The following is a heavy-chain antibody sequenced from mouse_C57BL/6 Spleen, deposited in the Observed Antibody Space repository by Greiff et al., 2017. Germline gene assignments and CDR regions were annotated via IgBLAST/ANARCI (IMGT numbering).Heavy chain of an antibody. CDR2: IYPGDGDT. Sequence: VQLQQSGAELVKPGASVKISCKASGYAFSSYWMNWVQQRPGKGLEWIGQIYPGDGDTNYNGKFKGKATLTADKSSSTAYMQLSSLTSEDSAVYFCATSSPDAMDYWGQGTSVTVSS. CDR1: GYAFSSYW. J-gene: IGHJ4*01. V-gene: IGHV1-80*01. CDR3: ATSSPDAMDY. D-gene: IGHD3-1*01.